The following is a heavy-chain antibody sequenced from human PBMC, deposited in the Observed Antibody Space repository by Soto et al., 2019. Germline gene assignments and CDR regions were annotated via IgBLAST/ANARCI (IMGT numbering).Heavy chain of an antibody. CDR2: VYESGYT. V-gene: IGHV4-31*03. CDR1: GASVSTGAYY. CDR3: VRALRHTAMVYPWVDH. J-gene: IGHJ5*02. D-gene: IGHD5-18*01. Sequence: PSETLSLTCTVSGASVSTGAYYWGWVRQRPGRGLEWIGYVYESGYTYYNMSLKSRLTISLDRSNNQFSLGLTSVTAADTGVYYCVRALRHTAMVYPWVDHWGQRRLVTV.